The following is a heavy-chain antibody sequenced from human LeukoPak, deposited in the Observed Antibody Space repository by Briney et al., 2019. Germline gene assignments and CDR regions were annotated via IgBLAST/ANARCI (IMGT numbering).Heavy chain of an antibody. V-gene: IGHV3-21*01. CDR3: ARVHCGGGACYQRNDAFEI. D-gene: IGHD2-21*02. CDR1: GFTFSNYW. J-gene: IGHJ3*02. Sequence: PGGSLRLSCAASGFTFSNYWMHWVRQAPGKGLEWVSSISAGSAFIYYSDSVKGRFTLSRDNAKKSLDLQMDSLRANDTAVYYCARVHCGGGACYQRNDAFEIWGQGTMVTVSS. CDR2: ISAGSAFI.